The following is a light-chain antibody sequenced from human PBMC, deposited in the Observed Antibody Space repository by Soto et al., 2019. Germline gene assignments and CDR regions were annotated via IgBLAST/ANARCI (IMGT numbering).Light chain of an antibody. Sequence: EIVLTQSPGTLSLSPGERATLSCRASQSVRNNFLAWYQQKPGQAPRLLIYGASSRATGIPDRFGGSGSGTEFTLTISGLEPEDLAVYYCQQYVSSPTFGGGTKVEIK. CDR1: QSVRNNF. CDR3: QQYVSSPT. CDR2: GAS. V-gene: IGKV3-20*01. J-gene: IGKJ4*01.